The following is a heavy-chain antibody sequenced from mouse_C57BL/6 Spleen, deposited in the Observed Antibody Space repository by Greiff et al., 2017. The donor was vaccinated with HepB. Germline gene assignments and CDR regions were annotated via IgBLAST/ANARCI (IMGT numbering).Heavy chain of an antibody. J-gene: IGHJ3*01. CDR1: GYTFTSYW. V-gene: IGHV1-69*01. CDR3: ARNDGSSLFAY. D-gene: IGHD1-1*01. CDR2: IDPSDSYT. Sequence: QVQLQQPGAELVMPGASVKLSCKASGYTFTSYWMHWVKQRPGQGIEWIGEIDPSDSYTNYNQKFKGKSTLTVDKSSSTSYMQLSSLTSDDSAVYYCARNDGSSLFAYRVQVTLVTVSA.